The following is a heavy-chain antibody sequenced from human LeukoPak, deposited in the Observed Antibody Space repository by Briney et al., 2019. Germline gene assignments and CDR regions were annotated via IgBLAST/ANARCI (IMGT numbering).Heavy chain of an antibody. J-gene: IGHJ4*02. CDR1: GGSISSYY. D-gene: IGHD2-15*01. CDR2: IYYSGST. Sequence: TTSETLSLTCTVSGGSISSYYWSWIRQPPGKELEWIGYIYYSGSTNYNPSLKSRVTISVDTSKNQFSLKLSSVTAADTAVYYCAGLYCSGGRCRHDYWGQGTLVTVSS. V-gene: IGHV4-59*01. CDR3: AGLYCSGGRCRHDY.